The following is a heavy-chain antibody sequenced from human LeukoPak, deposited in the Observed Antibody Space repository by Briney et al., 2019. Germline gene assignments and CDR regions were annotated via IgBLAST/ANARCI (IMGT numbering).Heavy chain of an antibody. CDR2: ISGSGGST. J-gene: IGHJ4*02. CDR1: GFTFSSYA. CDR3: AKGLIEGYYDSSGYYDY. V-gene: IGHV3-23*01. D-gene: IGHD3-22*01. Sequence: GGSLRLSCAASGFTFSSYAMSWVRQAPGKGLEWVSSISGSGGSTHYADSVKGRFTISRDNSKNTLYLQMNSLRAEDTAVYYCAKGLIEGYYDSSGYYDYWGQGTLVTVSS.